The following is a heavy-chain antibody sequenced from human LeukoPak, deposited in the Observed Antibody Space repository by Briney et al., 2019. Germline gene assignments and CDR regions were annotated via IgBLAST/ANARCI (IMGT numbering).Heavy chain of an antibody. J-gene: IGHJ4*02. Sequence: GGSLRLSCAASGFTFSSYSMNWVRQAPGKGLEWVSYISSSSSTIYYADSVKGRFTISRDNSKNTLYLQMNSLRAEDTAVYYCAKSRKILWSGYYWDYWGQGTLVTVSS. CDR3: AKSRKILWSGYYWDY. V-gene: IGHV3-48*01. D-gene: IGHD3-3*01. CDR1: GFTFSSYS. CDR2: ISSSSSTI.